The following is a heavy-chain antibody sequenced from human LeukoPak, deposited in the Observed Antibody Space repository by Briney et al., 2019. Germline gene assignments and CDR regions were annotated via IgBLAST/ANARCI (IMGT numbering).Heavy chain of an antibody. J-gene: IGHJ4*02. V-gene: IGHV3-7*04. CDR2: IKLDGSEK. CDR3: AGGPTYYDPSGFYSEY. CDR1: RFTFSNSW. D-gene: IGHD3-22*01. Sequence: GGSLRLSCAASRFTFSNSWMSWVRQAPGKGLEWVARIKLDGSEKYYVDSVKGRFAISRDNAKNSLYLQMNSLRAEDTAVYYCAGGPTYYDPSGFYSEYWGQGTLVTVSS.